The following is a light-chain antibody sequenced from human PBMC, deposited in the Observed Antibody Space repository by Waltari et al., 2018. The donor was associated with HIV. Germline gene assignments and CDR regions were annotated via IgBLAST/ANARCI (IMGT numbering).Light chain of an antibody. J-gene: IGKJ4*01. CDR3: QQYNSFSLT. CDR1: QTISDC. Sequence: IQMTQSPSTLSASVGDRVAITCRASQTISDCVAWYQQKPGKAPKLLIYKASNLQSGVPSRFSGGGSGTEFTLTISSLQPDDFATYYCQQYNSFSLTFGGGTKVESK. CDR2: KAS. V-gene: IGKV1-5*03.